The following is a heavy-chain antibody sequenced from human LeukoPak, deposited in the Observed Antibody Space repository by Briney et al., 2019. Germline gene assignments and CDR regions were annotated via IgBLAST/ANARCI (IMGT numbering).Heavy chain of an antibody. J-gene: IGHJ4*02. CDR1: GYTFTSYG. CDR2: ISAYNGNT. CDR3: ARDTSRNIAAAGSNIDY. V-gene: IGHV1-18*01. D-gene: IGHD6-13*01. Sequence: ASVKVSCKASGYTFTSYGISWVRQAPGQGLEWMGWISAYNGNTNYAQKLQGRVTMTTDTSTSTAYMELRSLRSDDTAVYYCARDTSRNIAAAGSNIDYWGQGTLVTVSS.